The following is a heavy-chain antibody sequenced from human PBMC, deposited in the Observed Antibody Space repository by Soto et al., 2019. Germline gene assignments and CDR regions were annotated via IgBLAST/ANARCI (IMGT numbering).Heavy chain of an antibody. D-gene: IGHD6-13*01. CDR3: ARATQTRKGSRNFFDP. J-gene: IGHJ5*02. Sequence: QVQLVQSGAGVKKPGSSVKVSCKASGGTFSSYAISWVRQAPGQGLEWMGGIIPIFGTANYAQKFQGRVTITADESTGTAYMELSSLRSEDTAVYYGARATQTRKGSRNFFDPWGQGTLVTVSS. CDR1: GGTFSSYA. V-gene: IGHV1-69*01. CDR2: IIPIFGTA.